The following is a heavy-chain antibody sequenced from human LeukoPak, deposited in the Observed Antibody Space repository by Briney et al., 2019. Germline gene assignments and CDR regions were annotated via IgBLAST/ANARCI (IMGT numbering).Heavy chain of an antibody. Sequence: SETLSLTCTVSGGSISSYYWSWIRQPAGKGLEWIGHIFTSGSTNYNPSLKSRVTMSVDTSKNQFSLKLNSVTAADTAVYYCARSFLSNWYYFDNWGQGTLVTVSS. V-gene: IGHV4-4*07. CDR3: ARSFLSNWYYFDN. D-gene: IGHD6-13*01. J-gene: IGHJ4*02. CDR1: GGSISSYY. CDR2: IFTSGST.